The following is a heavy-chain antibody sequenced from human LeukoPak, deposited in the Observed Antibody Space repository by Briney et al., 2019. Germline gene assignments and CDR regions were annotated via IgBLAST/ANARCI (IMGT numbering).Heavy chain of an antibody. J-gene: IGHJ4*02. CDR2: INPNSGAT. D-gene: IGHD2-15*01. CDR3: ARDTEGPQTVAGGVDY. Sequence: ASVKVSCKASGYTFTSYDINWVRQAPGQGLEWMGRINPNSGATNYAQKFQGRVTMTRDTSISTAYMELSSLTSDDTAVYYCARDTEGPQTVAGGVDYWGQGTLVTVSS. V-gene: IGHV1-2*06. CDR1: GYTFTSYD.